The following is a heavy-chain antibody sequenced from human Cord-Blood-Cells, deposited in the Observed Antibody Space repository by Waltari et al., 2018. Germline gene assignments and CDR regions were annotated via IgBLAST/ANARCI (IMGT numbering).Heavy chain of an antibody. CDR2: INHSGST. CDR1: GGSFSGYY. V-gene: IGHV4-34*01. CDR3: ARRRTIFDL. J-gene: IGHJ2*01. Sequence: QVQLQQWGAGLLKPSETLSLTCAVHGGSFSGYYWSWIRQPPGKGLGWIGEINHSGSTNYNPSLKSRVTISVDTSKNQFSLKLSSVTAADTAVYYCARRRTIFDLWGRGTLVTVSS.